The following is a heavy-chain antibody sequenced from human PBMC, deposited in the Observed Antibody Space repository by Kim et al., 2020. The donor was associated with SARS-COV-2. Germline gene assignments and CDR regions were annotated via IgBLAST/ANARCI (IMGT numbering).Heavy chain of an antibody. J-gene: IGHJ6*02. Sequence: GGSLRLSCAASGFTFGDYAMHWVRQAPGKGLEWVSGISWNSGSIGYADSVKGRFTISRDNAKNSLYLQMNSLRAEDTALYYCAKGSSYDFWSGYPYYYYGMDVWGQGTTVTVSS. V-gene: IGHV3-9*01. CDR3: AKGSSYDFWSGYPYYYYGMDV. CDR1: GFTFGDYA. D-gene: IGHD3-3*01. CDR2: ISWNSGSI.